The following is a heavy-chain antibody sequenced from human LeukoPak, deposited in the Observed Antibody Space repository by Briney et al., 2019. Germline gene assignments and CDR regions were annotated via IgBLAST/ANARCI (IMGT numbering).Heavy chain of an antibody. Sequence: GGSLRLSCAASGFTFSDYTLHWVRQAPGKGLEWVALMSYDGDTKYYADSVKGRFTVSRDNPKNTLYVQLNSLRAEDTAIYYCAKDGGSGILYWGQGTLVTVSS. CDR3: AKDGGSGILY. CDR2: MSYDGDTK. D-gene: IGHD3-10*01. V-gene: IGHV3-30-3*01. J-gene: IGHJ4*02. CDR1: GFTFSDYT.